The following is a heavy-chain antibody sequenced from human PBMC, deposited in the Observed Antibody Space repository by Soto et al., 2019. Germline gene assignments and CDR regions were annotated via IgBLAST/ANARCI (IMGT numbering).Heavy chain of an antibody. D-gene: IGHD5-12*01. J-gene: IGHJ5*02. CDR1: GGTFSSYA. Sequence: GASVKVSCKASGGTFSSYAISWVRQAPGQGLEWMGGVIPIFGTANYAQKFQGRVTITADESTSTAYMELSSLRSEDTAVYYCARGGLQLPFDPWGQGTLVTVSS. CDR3: ARGGLQLPFDP. CDR2: VIPIFGTA. V-gene: IGHV1-69*13.